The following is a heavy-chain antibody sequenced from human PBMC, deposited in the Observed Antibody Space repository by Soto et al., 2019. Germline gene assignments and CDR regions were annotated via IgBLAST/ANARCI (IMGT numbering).Heavy chain of an antibody. D-gene: IGHD3-3*01. CDR1: AGSISSYY. CDR3: ARAVTIFGVAPGWFDP. Sequence: SETLSLTCTVSAGSISSYYWSWIRQPPGKGLEWIGYIYYSGSTNYNPSLKSRVTISVDTSKNQFSLKLSSVTAADTAVYYCARAVTIFGVAPGWFDPWGQGTLVTVS. CDR2: IYYSGST. V-gene: IGHV4-59*01. J-gene: IGHJ5*02.